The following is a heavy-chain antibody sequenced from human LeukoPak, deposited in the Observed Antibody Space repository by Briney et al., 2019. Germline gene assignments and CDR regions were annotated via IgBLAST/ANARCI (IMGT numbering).Heavy chain of an antibody. CDR1: GGSFSGYY. CDR3: ARGPIYDILTGYISFDAFDI. Sequence: SETLSLTCAVYGGSFSGYYWSWIRQPPGKGLEWIGEINHSGSTNYNPSLKSRVTISVDTSKNQFSLKLSSVTAADTAVYYCARGPIYDILTGYISFDAFDIWGQGTMVTVSS. V-gene: IGHV4-34*01. D-gene: IGHD3-9*01. CDR2: INHSGST. J-gene: IGHJ3*02.